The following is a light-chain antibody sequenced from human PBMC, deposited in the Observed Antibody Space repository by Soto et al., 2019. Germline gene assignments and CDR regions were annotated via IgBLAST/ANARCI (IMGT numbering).Light chain of an antibody. CDR3: QQYYSTWT. J-gene: IGKJ1*01. V-gene: IGKV4-1*01. CDR2: WAS. CDR1: QSVLYSSNNKNY. Sequence: DIVMTQSPDSLAVSLGERATINCKSSQSVLYSSNNKNYLAWYQQKPGQHPKLLIYWASTRESGVPDRCSGSGSGTDFTLTIRSLQSEDVAVYYGQQYYSTWTFGQGTKVEIK.